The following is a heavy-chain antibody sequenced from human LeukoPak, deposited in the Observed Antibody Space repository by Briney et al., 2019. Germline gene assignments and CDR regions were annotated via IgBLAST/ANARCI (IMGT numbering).Heavy chain of an antibody. CDR2: ISSSSNYI. CDR1: GFTFSSYS. Sequence: GGSLRLSCAASGFTFSSYSMNWVRQAPGKGLEWVSSISSSSNYIYYADSVKGRFTISRDNAKNSLYLQMNSLRAEDTAVYYCAGIASAGTPFDFWVQGTLVTVS. V-gene: IGHV3-21*01. J-gene: IGHJ4*02. D-gene: IGHD6-13*01. CDR3: AGIASAGTPFDF.